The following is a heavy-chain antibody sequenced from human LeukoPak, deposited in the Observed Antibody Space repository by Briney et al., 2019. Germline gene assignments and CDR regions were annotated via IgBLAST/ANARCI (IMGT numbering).Heavy chain of an antibody. V-gene: IGHV3-30*02. CDR3: ARHINRDIVVVPAASGDAFDI. CDR2: IRYDGSNK. CDR1: GFTFSSYG. D-gene: IGHD2-2*01. J-gene: IGHJ3*02. Sequence: PGGSLRLSCAASGFTFSSYGMHWVRQAPGKGLEWVAFIRYDGSNKYYADSVKGRFTISRDNSKNTLYLQMNSLRAEDTAVYYCARHINRDIVVVPAASGDAFDIWGQGTMVTVSS.